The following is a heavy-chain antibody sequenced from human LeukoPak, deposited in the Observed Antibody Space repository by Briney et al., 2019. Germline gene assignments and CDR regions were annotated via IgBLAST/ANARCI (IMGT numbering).Heavy chain of an antibody. Sequence: PGGSLRLPCAASGFTVRSNYMSWVRQAPGKGREGVSVIYSGGSTYYADSVKGRFTISRDNSKNTLYLQMNSLGVEYAAVCYCSREKQSSGGFDPWGQGTLVSVSS. V-gene: IGHV3-53*01. CDR3: SREKQSSGGFDP. CDR2: IYSGGST. J-gene: IGHJ5*02. CDR1: GFTVRSNY. D-gene: IGHD2-15*01.